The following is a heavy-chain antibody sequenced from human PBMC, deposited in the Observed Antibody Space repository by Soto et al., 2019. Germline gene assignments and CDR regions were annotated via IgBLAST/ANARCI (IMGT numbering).Heavy chain of an antibody. CDR2: IYYSGTT. Sequence: PSETLSLTCTVSGGSIRSLYWSWIRQPPGKGLEWIGYIYYSGTTNYNPSLKGRVILSVDTSKNQFSLKLTSVTAADTAVYYCARHADWSSISCSYFHYMDFWGKGTTVNVSS. CDR3: ARHADWSSISCSYFHYMDF. CDR1: GGSIRSLY. V-gene: IGHV4-59*08. D-gene: IGHD2-2*01. J-gene: IGHJ6*03.